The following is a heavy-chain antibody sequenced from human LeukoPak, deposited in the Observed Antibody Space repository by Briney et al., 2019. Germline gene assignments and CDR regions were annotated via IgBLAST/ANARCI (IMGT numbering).Heavy chain of an antibody. V-gene: IGHV3-30-3*01. CDR2: ISYGGSNK. Sequence: GRSLRLSCAASGFTFSSYAMHWVRQAPGKGLEWVAVISYGGSNKYYADSVKGRFTISRDNSKNTLYLQMNSLRAEDTAVYYCARDRSYSAVAPQNNFDYWGQGTLVTVSS. D-gene: IGHD6-13*01. CDR3: ARDRSYSAVAPQNNFDY. J-gene: IGHJ4*02. CDR1: GFTFSSYA.